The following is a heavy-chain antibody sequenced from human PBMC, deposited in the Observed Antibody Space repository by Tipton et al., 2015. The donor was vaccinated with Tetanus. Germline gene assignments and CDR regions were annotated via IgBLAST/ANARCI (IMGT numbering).Heavy chain of an antibody. D-gene: IGHD2-8*01. J-gene: IGHJ4*02. CDR1: GYIFNNYW. CDR2: IYPGDSDT. V-gene: IGHV5-51*01. CDR3: AGAHCTDGVCNFDF. Sequence: VQLVQSGGEVKKPGESLKISCKGSGYIFNNYWIGWVRQKPGKGLEWMGIIYPGDSDTRYSPSFQGQVTISVDKSINTAYLQWGSLKASDTSMFYCAGAHCTDGVCNFDFWGQGALVTVAS.